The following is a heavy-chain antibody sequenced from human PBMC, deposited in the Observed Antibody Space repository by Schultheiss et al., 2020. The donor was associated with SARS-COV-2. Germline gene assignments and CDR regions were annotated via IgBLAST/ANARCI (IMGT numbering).Heavy chain of an antibody. V-gene: IGHV3-53*01. J-gene: IGHJ4*02. CDR1: GFTVSSKY. CDR2: IYTGGNT. Sequence: SCAASGFTVSSKYMSWVRQAPGKGLEWVSIIYTGGNTYYADSVKGRFTISRDNSKNTLYLQMNSLRAEDTAVYYCAKDGSNSCYRELDYWGQGALVTVSS. CDR3: AKDGSNSCYRELDY. D-gene: IGHD2-2*02.